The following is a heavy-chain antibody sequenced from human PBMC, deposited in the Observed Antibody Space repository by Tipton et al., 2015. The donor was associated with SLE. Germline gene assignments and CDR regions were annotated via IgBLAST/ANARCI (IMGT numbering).Heavy chain of an antibody. D-gene: IGHD6-13*01. Sequence: SLRLSCAASGFTVSSNYMSWVRQAPGKGLEWVSVIYSGGSTYYADSVKGRFTISRDNSKNTLYLQMNSLRAEDTAVYYCASQQLVPGMDYWGQGTLVTVSS. V-gene: IGHV3-53*01. J-gene: IGHJ4*02. CDR2: IYSGGST. CDR1: GFTVSSNY. CDR3: ASQQLVPGMDY.